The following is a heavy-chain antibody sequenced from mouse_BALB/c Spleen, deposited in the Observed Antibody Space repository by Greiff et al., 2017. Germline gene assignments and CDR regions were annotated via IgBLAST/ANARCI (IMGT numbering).Heavy chain of an antibody. D-gene: IGHD5-1-1*01. CDR1: GYSFTGYD. V-gene: IGHV1S34*01. J-gene: IGHJ4*01. CDR3: ERYTGANAMDY. CDR2: ISCCNGAT. Sequence: LVKPGASVKISCKASGYSFTGYDMHWVKQSHGKSLEWIGYISCCNGATNYNQKFKGKATFTVDTSSSTAYMQFNSLTSEVSAVYYCERYTGANAMDYWGQGTSVTVSS.